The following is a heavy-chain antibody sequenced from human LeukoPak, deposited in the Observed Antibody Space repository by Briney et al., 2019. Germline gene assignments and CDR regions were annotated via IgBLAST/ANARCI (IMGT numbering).Heavy chain of an antibody. J-gene: IGHJ4*02. CDR2: IKQDDSQK. D-gene: IGHD1-26*01. CDR3: ARVSGLDY. V-gene: IGHV3-7*01. CDR1: GFTFSSYW. Sequence: PGGSLRLSCAASGFTFSSYWMSWVRQPPGKGLEWVANIKQDDSQKYYADSVKGRFTISRDNAKNTLYLQMNSLRVGDTAVYYCARVSGLDYWGQGTLVTVSS.